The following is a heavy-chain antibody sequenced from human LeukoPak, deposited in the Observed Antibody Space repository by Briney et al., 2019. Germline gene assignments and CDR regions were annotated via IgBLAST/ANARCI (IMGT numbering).Heavy chain of an antibody. CDR3: ARGVVAAAGRTFDF. J-gene: IGHJ4*02. CDR1: DGSISSYY. Sequence: SETLSLTCTVSDGSISSYYWSWIRQPPGKGLEWIGYIYYSGGTNYNPSLKSRVTIDTSKKYFSLKLSSVTAADTAVYYYARGVVAAAGRTFDFWGQGTLVTVSS. V-gene: IGHV4-59*01. CDR2: IYYSGGT. D-gene: IGHD6-13*01.